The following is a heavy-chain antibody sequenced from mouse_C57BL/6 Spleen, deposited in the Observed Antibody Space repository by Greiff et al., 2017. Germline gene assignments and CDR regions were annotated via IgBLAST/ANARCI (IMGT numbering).Heavy chain of an antibody. V-gene: IGHV1-64*01. CDR2: IHPNSGST. CDR3: ARYPSITTVVENAMDY. CDR1: GYTFTSYW. D-gene: IGHD1-1*01. Sequence: VQLQQPGAELVKPGASVKLSCKASGYTFTSYWMHWVKQRPGQGLEWIGMIHPNSGSTNYNEKYKSKATLTVDKSSSTAYMQLSSLTSEDSAVYDCARYPSITTVVENAMDYWGQGTSVTVSS. J-gene: IGHJ4*01.